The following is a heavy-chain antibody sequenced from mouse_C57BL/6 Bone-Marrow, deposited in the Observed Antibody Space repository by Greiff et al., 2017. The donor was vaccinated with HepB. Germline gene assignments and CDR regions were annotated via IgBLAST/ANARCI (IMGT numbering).Heavy chain of an antibody. CDR3: ARLSNYDYAMDY. Sequence: EVMLVESGGGLVQPGGSLKLSCAASGFTFSDYYMYWVRQTPEKRLEWVAYISNGGGSTYYPDTVKGRFTISRDNAKNTLYLQMSRLKSEDTAIYYCARLSNYDYAMDYWGQGTSVTVSS. J-gene: IGHJ4*01. V-gene: IGHV5-12*01. CDR2: ISNGGGST. D-gene: IGHD2-5*01. CDR1: GFTFSDYY.